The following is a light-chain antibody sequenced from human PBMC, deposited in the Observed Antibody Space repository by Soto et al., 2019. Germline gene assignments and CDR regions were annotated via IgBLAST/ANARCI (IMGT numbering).Light chain of an antibody. CDR3: QQYNKWPRFT. CDR1: QSVSSN. Sequence: EIVMTQSPATLSVSPGERATLSCRASQSVSSNLAWYQQRRGQAPRLLIYCASTRATGIPARFSGSGSGTEFTLSISSLQSADFAVYYCQQYNKWPRFTFGPGTRLDMK. J-gene: IGKJ3*01. V-gene: IGKV3-15*01. CDR2: CAS.